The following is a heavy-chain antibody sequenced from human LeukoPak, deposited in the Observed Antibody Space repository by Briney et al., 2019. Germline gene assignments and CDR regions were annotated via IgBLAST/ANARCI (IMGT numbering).Heavy chain of an antibody. CDR1: GDSVSNNNAA. V-gene: IGHV6-1*01. D-gene: IGHD7-27*01. J-gene: IGHJ6*03. Sequence: SQTLSLTCAISGDSVSNNNAAWHWIRQSPSRGLEWLGRTFYRSKWYNDYAVSVRGRITINADASKNQFSLQLNSVTPEDTAVYYRARDGEQRLGSYWYYYMDVWGKGTTVTVSS. CDR3: ARDGEQRLGSYWYYYMDV. CDR2: TFYRSKWYN.